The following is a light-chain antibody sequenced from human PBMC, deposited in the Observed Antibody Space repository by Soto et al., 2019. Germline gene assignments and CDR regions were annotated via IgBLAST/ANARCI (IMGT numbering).Light chain of an antibody. CDR3: SSYTSSSTLGV. Sequence: QSVLTQPASVYGSPGQSITISCTGTSSDVGGYNYVSWYQQHPGKAPKLMIYEVSNRPSGVSNRFSGSKSGNTASLTISGLQAEDEADYYCSSYTSSSTLGVFGGGTKLTVL. V-gene: IGLV2-14*01. CDR2: EVS. J-gene: IGLJ2*01. CDR1: SSDVGGYNY.